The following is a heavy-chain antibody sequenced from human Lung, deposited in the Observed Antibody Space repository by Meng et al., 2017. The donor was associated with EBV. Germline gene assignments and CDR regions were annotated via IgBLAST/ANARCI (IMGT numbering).Heavy chain of an antibody. CDR3: ARAPLTYDDYGGY. CDR2: IYSGGST. J-gene: IGHJ4*02. CDR1: GFTVRCNY. D-gene: IGHD4-17*01. Sequence: VSVVESGGGLIQRGGSLSLSCASSGFTVRCNYISWVRHAPGKGLEWVSIIYSGGSTYYADSVKGRFTVSRDNSKNTLYLQMNNVRAEDTAVYYCARAPLTYDDYGGYWGQGTLVTVSS. V-gene: IGHV3-53*01.